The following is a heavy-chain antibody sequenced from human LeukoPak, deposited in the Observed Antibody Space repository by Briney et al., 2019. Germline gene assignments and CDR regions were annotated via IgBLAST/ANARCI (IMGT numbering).Heavy chain of an antibody. CDR3: ARKSPVLLWFGEPTGYYGMDV. D-gene: IGHD3-10*01. CDR1: GFTFSGYG. J-gene: IGHJ6*02. V-gene: IGHV3-48*01. Sequence: PGGSLRLSCAASGFTFSGYGMNWVRQAPGKGLEWVSYISTTSSTIYYADSVKGRFTISRDNSKNTLYLQMNSLRAEDTAVYYCARKSPVLLWFGEPTGYYGMDVWGQGTTVTVSS. CDR2: ISTTSSTI.